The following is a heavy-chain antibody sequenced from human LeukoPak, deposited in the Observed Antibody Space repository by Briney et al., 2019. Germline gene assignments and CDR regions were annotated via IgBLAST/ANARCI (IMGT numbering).Heavy chain of an antibody. D-gene: IGHD2-21*02. V-gene: IGHV1-2*02. CDR2: INPNSGGT. J-gene: IGHJ5*02. CDR3: ARDLGEHIVVVTATNNWFDP. CDR1: GYTFTDYY. Sequence: ASAKVSCKASGYTFTDYYIHWVRQAPGQGLEWMGWINPNSGGTNYAQKFQGRVTMTRDTSISTAYVELSRLRSDDTAVYYCARDLGEHIVVVTATNNWFDPWGQGTLVTVSS.